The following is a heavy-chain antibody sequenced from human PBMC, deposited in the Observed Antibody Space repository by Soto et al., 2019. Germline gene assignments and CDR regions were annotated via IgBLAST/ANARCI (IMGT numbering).Heavy chain of an antibody. Sequence: SETLSLTCTVSGGSISSGGYYWSWIRQHPGKGLEWIGYIYYSGSTYYNPSLKSRVTISVDTSKNQFSLKLSSVTAADTAVYYCARRDSSGYYYLWGQGTLVTVSS. CDR3: ARRDSSGYYYL. CDR2: IYYSGST. CDR1: GGSISSGGYY. J-gene: IGHJ5*02. V-gene: IGHV4-31*03. D-gene: IGHD3-22*01.